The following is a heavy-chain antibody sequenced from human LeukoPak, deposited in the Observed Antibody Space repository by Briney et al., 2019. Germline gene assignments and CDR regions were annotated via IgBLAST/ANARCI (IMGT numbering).Heavy chain of an antibody. Sequence: GESLKISCKGSGYSFANYWIGWVRQMPGKGLEWMGIIYPGDSDTRYSPSFQGQVTISADKSISTAYLQWSSLKASDTAMYYCARGVGSGSYLGALDIWGQGTMVTVSS. D-gene: IGHD1-26*01. CDR3: ARGVGSGSYLGALDI. CDR2: IYPGDSDT. CDR1: GYSFANYW. J-gene: IGHJ3*02. V-gene: IGHV5-51*01.